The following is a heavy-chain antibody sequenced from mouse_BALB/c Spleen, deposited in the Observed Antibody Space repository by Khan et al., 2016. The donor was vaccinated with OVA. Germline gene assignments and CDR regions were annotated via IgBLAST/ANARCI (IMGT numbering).Heavy chain of an antibody. CDR3: ARDYGGFAY. V-gene: IGHV5-17*02. CDR2: ISSGSSTI. CDR1: GFTFSSFG. J-gene: IGHJ3*01. Sequence: LVESGGGLVQPGGSRKLSCAASGFTFSSFGMHWVRQAPEKGLEWVAYISSGSSTIYYADTVKGRFTISRDNPKNTLFLQMTSLRSEDTAMYYCARDYGGFAYWGQGTLVTVSA. D-gene: IGHD1-1*02.